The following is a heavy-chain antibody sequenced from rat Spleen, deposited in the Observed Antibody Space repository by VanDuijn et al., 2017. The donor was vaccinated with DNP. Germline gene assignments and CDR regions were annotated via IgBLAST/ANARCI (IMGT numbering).Heavy chain of an antibody. D-gene: IGHD5-1*01. J-gene: IGHJ2*01. CDR1: GFTFSNYD. CDR2: ISYDGSST. Sequence: EVQLVESGGGLVQPGRSMKLSCAASGFTFSNYDMAWVRQAPKKGLEWVATISYDGSSTYYRGSVKGRFTISRDNAKSTLYLQMDSLRSEDTATYYCARRWEEDYFDYWGQGVMVTVSS. V-gene: IGHV5-7*01. CDR3: ARRWEEDYFDY.